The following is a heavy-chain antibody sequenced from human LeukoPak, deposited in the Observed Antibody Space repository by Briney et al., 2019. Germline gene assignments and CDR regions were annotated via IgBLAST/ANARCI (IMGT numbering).Heavy chain of an antibody. D-gene: IGHD6-19*01. CDR1: GGSISTYY. J-gene: IGHJ4*02. Sequence: KPAETLSLTCTVSGGSISTYYWTWLRQPPGKGLEWIGYNSYSGNTNYNPSLRSRVSISVDMSKNQFSLQLTSVTAADTAVYYCARAGSGWSFDCWGQGTLVTVSS. CDR2: NSYSGNT. CDR3: ARAGSGWSFDC. V-gene: IGHV4-59*01.